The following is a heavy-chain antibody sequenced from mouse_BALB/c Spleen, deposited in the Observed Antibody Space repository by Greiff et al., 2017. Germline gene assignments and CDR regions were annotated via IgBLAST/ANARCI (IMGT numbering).Heavy chain of an antibody. V-gene: IGHV14-4*02. CDR2: IDPENGDT. CDR1: GFNIKDYY. J-gene: IGHJ2*01. CDR3: NAWGTTVRTFDY. Sequence: VQLKESGAELVRSGASVKLSCTASGFNIKDYYMHWVKQRPEQGLEWIGWIDPENGDTEYAPKFQGKATMTADTSSNTAYLQLSSLTSEDTAVYYCNAWGTTVRTFDYWGQGTTLTVSS. D-gene: IGHD1-1*01.